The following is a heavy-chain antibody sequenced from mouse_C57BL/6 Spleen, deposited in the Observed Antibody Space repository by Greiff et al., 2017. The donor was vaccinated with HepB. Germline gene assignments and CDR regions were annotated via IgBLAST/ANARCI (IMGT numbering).Heavy chain of an antibody. J-gene: IGHJ2*01. CDR3: DRYGSREYYLGY. CDR2: IDPSDSET. D-gene: IGHD1-1*01. CDR1: GYTFTSYW. Sequence: QVQLQQPGAELVRPGSSVKLSCKASGYTFTSYWMHWVKQRPIQGLEWIGNIDPSDSETHYNQKFKDKATLTVDKSSSTAYMQLSSLTSEGSAVYYCDRYGSREYYLGYWGQGTTLTVYS. V-gene: IGHV1-52*01.